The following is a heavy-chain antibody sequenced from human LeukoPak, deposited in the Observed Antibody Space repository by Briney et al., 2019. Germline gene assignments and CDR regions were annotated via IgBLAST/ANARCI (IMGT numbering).Heavy chain of an antibody. Sequence: SQTLSLTCTVSGPSIISGDYYWSWIRQSTGKGLEWIGSVYYSGNAYYNPSLKSRLTISADTSKNQFSLRLNSVTAADTALYYCASCHYDILTGYRREFDYWGQGILVTVSS. D-gene: IGHD3-9*01. CDR2: VYYSGNA. J-gene: IGHJ4*02. CDR1: GPSIISGDYY. CDR3: ASCHYDILTGYRREFDY. V-gene: IGHV4-30-4*01.